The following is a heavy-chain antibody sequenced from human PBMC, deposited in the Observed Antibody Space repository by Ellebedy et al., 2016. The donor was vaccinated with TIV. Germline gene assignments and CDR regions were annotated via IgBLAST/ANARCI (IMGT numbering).Heavy chain of an antibody. CDR1: GGSTSSSSYY. Sequence: SETLSLTCTVSGGSTSSSSYYWGWIRQPPGKGLEWIGSIYYSGSTYYNPSLKSRVTISVDTSKNQFSLKLSSVTAAETAVFYCARHVITTSSGPHFDYWGQGTLVTASS. CDR2: IYYSGST. V-gene: IGHV4-39*01. CDR3: ARHVITTSSGPHFDY. J-gene: IGHJ4*02. D-gene: IGHD1-1*01.